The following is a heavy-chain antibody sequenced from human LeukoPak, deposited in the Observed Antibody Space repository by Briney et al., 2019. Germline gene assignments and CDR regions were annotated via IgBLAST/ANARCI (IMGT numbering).Heavy chain of an antibody. CDR1: GGSISSYY. J-gene: IGHJ4*02. CDR3: ARGAEWELPYYFDY. D-gene: IGHD1-26*01. V-gene: IGHV4-59*01. Sequence: PSETLSLTCTVSGGSISSYYWSWIRQPPGKGLEWIGYIYYSGSTNYNPSLKSRVTISVDTSKNQFSLKLSSVTAADTAVYYCARGAEWELPYYFDYWGQGTLVTVSS. CDR2: IYYSGST.